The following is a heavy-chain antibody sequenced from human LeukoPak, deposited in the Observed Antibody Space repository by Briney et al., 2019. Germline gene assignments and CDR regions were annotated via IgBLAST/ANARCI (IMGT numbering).Heavy chain of an antibody. CDR1: GYSFASYW. J-gene: IGHJ4*02. CDR2: IYPADSDT. CDR3: ARLPRMATIGNYFDY. D-gene: IGHD5-24*01. V-gene: IGHV5-51*01. Sequence: GESLKISCKGSGYSFASYWIAWVRQMPGKGLEWMGIIYPADSDTRYSPSFQGQVTISADKSISTAYLRWSSLKASDTAMYYCARLPRMATIGNYFDYWGQGTLVTVSS.